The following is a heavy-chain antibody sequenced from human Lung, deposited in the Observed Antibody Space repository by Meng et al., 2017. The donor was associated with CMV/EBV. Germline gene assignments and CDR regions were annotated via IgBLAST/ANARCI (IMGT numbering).Heavy chain of an antibody. D-gene: IGHD3-22*01. V-gene: IGHV4-34*01. CDR1: GGSFSHNY. Sequence: SETLSLXCAVSGGSFSHNYWSWIRQPPGKGLEWIGEVNHRGSSNYNPSLMSRVTISVDTSKKQCSLKMSSVTAADTAVYYCAREAAGDYDSSGPVDYWGQGTXVXVSS. CDR3: AREAAGDYDSSGPVDY. CDR2: VNHRGSS. J-gene: IGHJ4*02.